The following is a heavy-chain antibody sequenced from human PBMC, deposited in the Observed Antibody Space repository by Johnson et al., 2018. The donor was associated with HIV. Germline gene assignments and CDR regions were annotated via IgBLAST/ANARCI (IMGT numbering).Heavy chain of an antibody. J-gene: IGHJ3*02. CDR1: GLNFSDSS. CDR2: ISFDGSTK. V-gene: IGHV3-30*04. Sequence: QMLLVESGGGVVQPETSMRLSCAAFGLNFSDSSMHWVRQAPGKGLEWVAVISFDGSTKYHADSVKGRFTISRDNSNNTLYLQVTSLRVEDKAVYFCARWRSGMNVADLRGGGVVIWGHGTRVTVSS. CDR3: ARWRSGMNVADLRGGGVVI. D-gene: IGHD3-3*01.